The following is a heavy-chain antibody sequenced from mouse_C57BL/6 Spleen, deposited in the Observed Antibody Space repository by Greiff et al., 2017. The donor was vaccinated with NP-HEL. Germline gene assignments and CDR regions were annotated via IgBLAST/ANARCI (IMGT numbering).Heavy chain of an antibody. CDR3: ARQDGSSCFDY. V-gene: IGHV5-6*01. J-gene: IGHJ2*01. CDR2: ISSGGSYT. Sequence: EVQVVESGGDLVKPGGSLKLSCAASGFTFSSYGMSWVRQTPDKRLEWVATISSGGSYTYYPDSVKGRFTISRDNAKNTLYLQMSSLKSEDTAMYYCARQDGSSCFDYWGQGTTLTVSS. CDR1: GFTFSSYG. D-gene: IGHD1-1*01.